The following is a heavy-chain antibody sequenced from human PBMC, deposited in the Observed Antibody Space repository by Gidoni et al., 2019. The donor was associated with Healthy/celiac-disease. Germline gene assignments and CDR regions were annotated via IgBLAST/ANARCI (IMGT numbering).Heavy chain of an antibody. V-gene: IGHV3-30-3*01. D-gene: IGHD4-17*01. Sequence: QVQLVESGGGVVQPGRSLRLSCAASGFTFSSYAMHWVRQAPGKGLEWVAVISYDGSNKYYADSVKGRFTISRDNSKNTLYLQMNSLRAEDTAVYYCARARSYGDYDYWGQGTLVTVSS. CDR2: ISYDGSNK. CDR3: ARARSYGDYDY. CDR1: GFTFSSYA. J-gene: IGHJ4*02.